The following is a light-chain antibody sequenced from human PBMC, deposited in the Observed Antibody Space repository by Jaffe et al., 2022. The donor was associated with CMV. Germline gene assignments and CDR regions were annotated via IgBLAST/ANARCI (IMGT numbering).Light chain of an antibody. V-gene: IGKV3-20*01. CDR3: QQYGTSLYT. CDR2: DVS. Sequence: EIVLTQSPGTLSLSPGERATLSCWASQSVTGSRLAWYQQKSGQAPRLLIYDVSSRATGIPDRFSGSGSGTAFTLTISRLEPEDFAVYYCQQYGTSLYTFGPGTKLEIK. CDR1: QSVTGSR. J-gene: IGKJ2*01.